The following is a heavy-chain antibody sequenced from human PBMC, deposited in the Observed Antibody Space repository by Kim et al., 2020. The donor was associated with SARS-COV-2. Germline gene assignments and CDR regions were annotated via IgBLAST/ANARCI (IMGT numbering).Heavy chain of an antibody. Sequence: YSPSLKSRLTIAKDSSKNQVVLTMTNMDPVDTARYYCAHTSYSSSWYVDYWGQGTLVTVSS. D-gene: IGHD6-13*01. J-gene: IGHJ4*02. V-gene: IGHV2-5*01. CDR3: AHTSYSSSWYVDY.